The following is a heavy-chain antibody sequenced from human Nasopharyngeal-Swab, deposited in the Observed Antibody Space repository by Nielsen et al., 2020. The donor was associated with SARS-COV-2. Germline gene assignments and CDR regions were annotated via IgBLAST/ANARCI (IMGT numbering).Heavy chain of an antibody. CDR3: ARDLSIAAASI. CDR2: ISYDGSNK. D-gene: IGHD6-13*01. J-gene: IGHJ4*02. V-gene: IGHV3-30-3*01. Sequence: VRQMPGKGLGWVAVISYDGSNKYYADSVKGRFTISRDNSKNALYLQMNSLRAEDTAVYYCARDLSIAAASIWGQGTLVTVSS.